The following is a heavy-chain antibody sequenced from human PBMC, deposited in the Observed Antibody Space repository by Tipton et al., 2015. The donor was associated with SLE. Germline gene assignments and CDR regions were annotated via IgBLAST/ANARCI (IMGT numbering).Heavy chain of an antibody. CDR2: INHSGST. J-gene: IGHJ4*02. Sequence: TLSLTCAVYGGSFSGYYWSWIRQPPGEGLEWIGEINHSGSTNYNPSLKSRVTISVDTSKNQFSLKLSSVTAADTAVYYCASRIVATTRLDYWGQGTLVTVSS. CDR1: GGSFSGYY. D-gene: IGHD5-12*01. CDR3: ASRIVATTRLDY. V-gene: IGHV4-34*01.